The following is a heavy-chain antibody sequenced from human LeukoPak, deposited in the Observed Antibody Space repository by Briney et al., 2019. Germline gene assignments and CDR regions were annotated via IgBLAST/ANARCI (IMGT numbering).Heavy chain of an antibody. CDR2: ISGSGGST. CDR1: GFTFSSYA. Sequence: GGSLRLSCAASGFTFSSYAMSWVRQAPGKGLEWGSAISGSGGSTYYADSVKGRFTISRDNSKNTLYLQMNSLRAEDTAVYYCGKGGGLWNYYFHSWGQGTLVTVSP. CDR3: GKGGGLWNYYFHS. V-gene: IGHV3-23*01. J-gene: IGHJ4*02. D-gene: IGHD1-7*01.